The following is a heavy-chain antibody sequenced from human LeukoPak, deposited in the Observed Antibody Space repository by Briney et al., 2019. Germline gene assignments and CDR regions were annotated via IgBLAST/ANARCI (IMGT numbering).Heavy chain of an antibody. V-gene: IGHV3-66*04. CDR1: GFTVSSNY. CDR2: IYSGGST. CDR3: ARQYSSGWSGAFDV. D-gene: IGHD6-19*01. J-gene: IGHJ3*01. Sequence: GGSLRLSCAASGFTVSSNYMSWVRQAPGKGLEWVSVIYSGGSTYYADSVKGRFTISRDNSKNTLYLQMNSLRAEDTAVYYCARQYSSGWSGAFDVWGQGTMVTVSS.